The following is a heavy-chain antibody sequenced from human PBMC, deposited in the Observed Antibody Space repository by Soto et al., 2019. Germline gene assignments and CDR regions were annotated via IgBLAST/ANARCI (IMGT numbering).Heavy chain of an antibody. CDR2: MNPNSGNT. V-gene: IGHV1-8*01. J-gene: IGHJ5*02. Sequence: GASVKVSCKASGYTFTSYDIHWVRQATGQGLEWMGWMNPNSGNTAFAQNFQGRVTMTRNTSISTAYMELSSLRSEDTAVYYCAKEQGYDSSGYSRRAFDPWGQGSLVTVSS. D-gene: IGHD3-22*01. CDR3: AKEQGYDSSGYSRRAFDP. CDR1: GYTFTSYD.